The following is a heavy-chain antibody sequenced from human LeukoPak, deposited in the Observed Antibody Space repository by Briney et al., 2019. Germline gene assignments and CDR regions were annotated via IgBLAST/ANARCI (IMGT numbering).Heavy chain of an antibody. CDR2: INHSGST. Sequence: SETLSLTCAVYGGSFSGYYWSWIRQPPRKGLEWIGDINHSGSTNYNPSLKSRVTISVDTSKNQFSLKLSSVTAADTAVYYCARYLTAEYGYNSYVDYWGQGTLVTVSS. V-gene: IGHV4-34*01. D-gene: IGHD5-24*01. CDR3: ARYLTAEYGYNSYVDY. J-gene: IGHJ4*02. CDR1: GGSFSGYY.